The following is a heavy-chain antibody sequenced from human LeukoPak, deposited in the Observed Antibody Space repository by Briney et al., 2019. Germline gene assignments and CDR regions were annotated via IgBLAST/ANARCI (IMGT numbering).Heavy chain of an antibody. CDR2: ISGSGGST. J-gene: IGHJ4*02. CDR1: GFTFSSYA. V-gene: IGHV3-23*01. Sequence: GGSLRLSCAASGFTFSSYAMGWVRQAPGKGLEWVSAISGSGGSTYYADSVKGRFTISRDNSKNTLYLQMNSLRAEDTAVYYCAKEGLRFLEWLPHPFDYWGQGTLVTVSS. CDR3: AKEGLRFLEWLPHPFDY. D-gene: IGHD3-3*01.